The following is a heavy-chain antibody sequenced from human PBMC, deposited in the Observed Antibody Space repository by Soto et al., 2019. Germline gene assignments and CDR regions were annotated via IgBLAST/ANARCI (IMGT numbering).Heavy chain of an antibody. Sequence: SETLSLTCTVSGGSISSSRYYWGWIRQPPGKGLEWIGSIYYSGSTYYNPSLKSRVTISVDTSKNQFSLKLSSVTAADTAVYYCARHPSIPAAGIPRPKRNQFASRGQGPLVPVSP. CDR2: IYYSGST. CDR1: GGSISSSRYY. V-gene: IGHV4-39*01. J-gene: IGHJ4*02. CDR3: ARHPSIPAAGIPRPKRNQFAS. D-gene: IGHD6-13*01.